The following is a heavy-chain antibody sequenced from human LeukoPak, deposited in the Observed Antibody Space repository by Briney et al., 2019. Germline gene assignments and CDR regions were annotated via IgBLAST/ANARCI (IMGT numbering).Heavy chain of an antibody. V-gene: IGHV4-59*08. J-gene: IGHJ4*02. CDR3: ARQKSLLYSSGWYQGFDY. CDR1: GGPISSYY. Sequence: PSETLSLTCTVSGGPISSYYWSWIRQPPGKGLEWIGYIYYSGSTNYNPSLKSRVTISVDTSKNQFSLKLSSVTAADTAVYYCARQKSLLYSSGWYQGFDYWGQGTLVTVSS. D-gene: IGHD6-19*01. CDR2: IYYSGST.